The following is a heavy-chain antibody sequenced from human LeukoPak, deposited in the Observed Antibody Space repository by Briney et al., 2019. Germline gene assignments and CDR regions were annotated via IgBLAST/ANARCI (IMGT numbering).Heavy chain of an antibody. Sequence: PGGSLRLSCAASGFTFSSYWIYWVRQTPGKGLLWVSRISSDGRITTYADSVKGHFTISRDNAKNTVYLQMNSLRAEDTAVYYCARDTYDILTGYYKWAFDIWGQGTMVTVSS. CDR1: GFTFSSYW. CDR3: ARDTYDILTGYYKWAFDI. CDR2: ISSDGRIT. D-gene: IGHD3-9*01. J-gene: IGHJ3*02. V-gene: IGHV3-74*01.